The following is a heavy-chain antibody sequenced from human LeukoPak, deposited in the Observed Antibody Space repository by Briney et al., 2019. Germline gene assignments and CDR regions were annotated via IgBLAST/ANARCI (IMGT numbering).Heavy chain of an antibody. Sequence: SETLSLTCTVSGHSISSGFYWGWVRQPPGKGLEWIGSIYYSGSTNYNPSLKSRVTISVDTSKNQFSLKLSSVTAADTAVYYCARHPGSLGSSGYYDYWGQGTLVTVSS. D-gene: IGHD3-22*01. V-gene: IGHV4-38-2*02. CDR3: ARHPGSLGSSGYYDY. CDR1: GHSISSGFY. CDR2: IYYSGST. J-gene: IGHJ4*02.